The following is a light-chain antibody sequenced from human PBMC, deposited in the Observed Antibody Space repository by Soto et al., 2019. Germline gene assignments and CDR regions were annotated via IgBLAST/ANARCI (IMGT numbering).Light chain of an antibody. CDR3: QSHDSSLSSGV. CDR1: SSNIGAGYD. J-gene: IGLJ3*02. Sequence: QSVLTQPPSMSGAPGQRVTISCTGSSSNIGAGYDVHWYQLLPGTAPKLLIYGNTNRPSGVPDRFSGSKSGTSASLAITGLRAEDEADYYFQSHDSSLSSGVFGGGTKLTVL. CDR2: GNT. V-gene: IGLV1-40*01.